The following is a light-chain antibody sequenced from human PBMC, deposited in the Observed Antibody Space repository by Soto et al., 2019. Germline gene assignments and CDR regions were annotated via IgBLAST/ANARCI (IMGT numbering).Light chain of an antibody. Sequence: QSVLTQPPSASGTPGQRVTISCSGSNSNIGSNFVYWYQQLPGTAPKLLIYSNSQRTSGVPDRFSASKSGTSASLAISGLRSEDEADYYCATWDDSLSGRIFGGGTQLTVL. CDR2: SNS. V-gene: IGLV1-47*02. J-gene: IGLJ2*01. CDR3: ATWDDSLSGRI. CDR1: NSNIGSNF.